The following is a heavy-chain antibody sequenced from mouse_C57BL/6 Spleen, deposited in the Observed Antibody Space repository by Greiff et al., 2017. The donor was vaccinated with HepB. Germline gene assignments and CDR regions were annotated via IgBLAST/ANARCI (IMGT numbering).Heavy chain of an antibody. Sequence: EVQVVESGPGLVKPSQSLSLTCSVTGYSITSGYYWNWIRQFPGNKLEWMGYISYDGSNNYNPSLKNRISITRDTSKNQFFLKLNSVTTEDTATYYCARVDGYYGDYAMDYWGQGTSVTVSS. CDR1: GYSITSGYY. D-gene: IGHD2-3*01. J-gene: IGHJ4*01. CDR3: ARVDGYYGDYAMDY. V-gene: IGHV3-6*01. CDR2: ISYDGSN.